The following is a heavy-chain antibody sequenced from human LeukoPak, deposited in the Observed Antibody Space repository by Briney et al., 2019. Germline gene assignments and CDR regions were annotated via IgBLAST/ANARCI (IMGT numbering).Heavy chain of an antibody. V-gene: IGHV3-30*03. CDR3: ARVPPHYYDSSGYWGGFDY. D-gene: IGHD3-22*01. CDR2: ISYDGSNK. J-gene: IGHJ4*02. CDR1: GFTFSSYG. Sequence: GGSLRLSCAASGFTFSSYGMHWVRQAPGKGLEWVAVISYDGSNKYYADSVKGRFTISRDNSKNTLYLQMNSLRAEDTAVYYCARVPPHYYDSSGYWGGFDYWGQGTLVTVSS.